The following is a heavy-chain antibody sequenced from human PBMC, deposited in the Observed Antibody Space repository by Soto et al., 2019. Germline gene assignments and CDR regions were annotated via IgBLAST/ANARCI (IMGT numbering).Heavy chain of an antibody. Sequence: EVQLVESGGGLVKPGGSLRLSCAASGFTFSSYSMNWVRQAPGKGLEWVSSISSSSNYIYYADSVKGRFTISRDNAKNALYLQMNSLRAEDTAVYYCAKAAVELSTRSFDYWGQGTLVTVSS. J-gene: IGHJ4*02. V-gene: IGHV3-21*01. CDR1: GFTFSSYS. CDR3: AKAAVELSTRSFDY. D-gene: IGHD3-16*02. CDR2: ISSSSNYI.